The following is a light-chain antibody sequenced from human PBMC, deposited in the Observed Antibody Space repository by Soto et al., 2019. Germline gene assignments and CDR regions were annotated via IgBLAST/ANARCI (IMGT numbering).Light chain of an antibody. CDR1: DDINSR. Sequence: DIQITQSPSSLSASVVYRVTICCLSSDDINSRLAWYQQKPGTAPKLLIYAAFILQSGVPARSSGYGSGTDFTLSISSLQPEDFATYYCQQADSFPITFGQGTRLEIK. V-gene: IGKV1-12*01. J-gene: IGKJ5*01. CDR3: QQADSFPIT. CDR2: AAF.